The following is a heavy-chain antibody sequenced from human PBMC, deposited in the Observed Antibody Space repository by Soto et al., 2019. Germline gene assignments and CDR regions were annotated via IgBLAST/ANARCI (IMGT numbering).Heavy chain of an antibody. CDR2: IYYSGST. CDR3: ARTLMNYYRLDY. V-gene: IGHV4-30-4*01. CDR1: GTSIKCSYFY. Sequence: TLTLPCTVSGTSIKCSYFYWRWIRQPPGKGLEWIGHIYYSGSTYYNPSLKSRAGISVDSSKSQVSLKLTSVTAADTAVYFCARTLMNYYRLDYWGQGALVIVSS. D-gene: IGHD3-10*01. J-gene: IGHJ4*02.